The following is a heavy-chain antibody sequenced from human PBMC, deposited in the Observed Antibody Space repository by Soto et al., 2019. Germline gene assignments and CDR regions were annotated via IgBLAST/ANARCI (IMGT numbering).Heavy chain of an antibody. CDR2: ISNDGDYK. CDR3: ARDEAFSAPYYLDY. V-gene: IGHV3-30*03. Sequence: VQLVESGGGVVQPGRSLRLSCVASEFTFISHLMHWVRQAPGKGLEWVAFISNDGDYKNYADSVKGRFTISRDNSKDTVYLEIHSLRPEDTALYHCARDEAFSAPYYLDYWGQGTLVIVS. CDR1: EFTFISHL. D-gene: IGHD1-26*01. J-gene: IGHJ4*02.